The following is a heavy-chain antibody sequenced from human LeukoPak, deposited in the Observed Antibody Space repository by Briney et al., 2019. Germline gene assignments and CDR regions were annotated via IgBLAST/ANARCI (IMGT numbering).Heavy chain of an antibody. CDR2: IKGDGSEK. V-gene: IGHV3-7*01. CDR1: GFTLSGYF. J-gene: IGHJ4*02. D-gene: IGHD3-22*01. Sequence: GGSLRLSCAASGFTLSGYFMSWVRQAPGEGLEWVASIKGDGSEKYYVDSVKGRFTISRDNAKDSLYLQMNSLRAEDTAVYYCARDRGWRSSGYYLYYFDFWGQGTLVTVSS. CDR3: ARDRGWRSSGYYLYYFDF.